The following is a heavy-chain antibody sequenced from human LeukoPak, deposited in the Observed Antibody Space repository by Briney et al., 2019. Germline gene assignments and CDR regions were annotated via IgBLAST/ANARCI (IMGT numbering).Heavy chain of an antibody. J-gene: IGHJ6*02. D-gene: IGHD2-2*01. CDR3: ARDVERYCSSTSCYVDYYYGMDV. CDR1: RGTFSSYA. CDR2: IIPIFGIA. V-gene: IGHV1-69*10. Sequence: SDNVSYKASRGTFSSYAISWVRQAPRQWLEWMGWIIPIFGIAHYAQKFQGIVTITPDKSTSTAYMELSSLRSEDTAVYYCARDVERYCSSTSCYVDYYYGMDVWGQGTTVTVSS.